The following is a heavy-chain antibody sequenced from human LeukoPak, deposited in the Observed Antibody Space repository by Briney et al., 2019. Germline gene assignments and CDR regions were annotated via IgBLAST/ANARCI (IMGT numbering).Heavy chain of an antibody. Sequence: GGSLRLSCAASGFTFSSYAMSWVRQAPGKGLEWVSAISGSGGSTYYADSVKGRFTISRDNSKNTMYLQMNSLRAEDTALYYCARDRSGSYPNWFDPWGQGTLVTVSS. V-gene: IGHV3-23*01. CDR2: ISGSGGST. CDR1: GFTFSSYA. D-gene: IGHD3-10*01. J-gene: IGHJ5*02. CDR3: ARDRSGSYPNWFDP.